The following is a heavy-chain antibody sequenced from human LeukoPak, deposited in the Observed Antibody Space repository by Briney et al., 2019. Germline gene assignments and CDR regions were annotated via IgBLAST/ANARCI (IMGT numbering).Heavy chain of an antibody. V-gene: IGHV1-24*01. Sequence: GASVKVSCKVSGYTLTVLSMHWVRQAPGKGLEWMGGFDPEDGETIYAQKFRGRVTMTDDTSTDTAYMELSSLRSEDTAVYYCATDPYSSGWLYFQHWGQGTLVTVSS. CDR1: GYTLTVLS. J-gene: IGHJ1*01. CDR3: ATDPYSSGWLYFQH. D-gene: IGHD6-19*01. CDR2: FDPEDGET.